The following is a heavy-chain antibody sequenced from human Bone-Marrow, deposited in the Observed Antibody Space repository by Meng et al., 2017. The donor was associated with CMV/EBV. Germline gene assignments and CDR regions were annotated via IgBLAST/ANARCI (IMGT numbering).Heavy chain of an antibody. D-gene: IGHD6-6*01. CDR2: IKQDGSQK. J-gene: IGHJ4*02. Sequence: GEYLKIYCAASGFGFGPYWMTWVRQAPGKGLEWVANIKQDGSQKYYVDSVKGRFTISRDNAKNSLYLHMNSLRVEDTAVYYCAREGSSAAARPLDYWGQGTLVTVSS. V-gene: IGHV3-7*01. CDR3: AREGSSAAARPLDY. CDR1: GFGFGPYW.